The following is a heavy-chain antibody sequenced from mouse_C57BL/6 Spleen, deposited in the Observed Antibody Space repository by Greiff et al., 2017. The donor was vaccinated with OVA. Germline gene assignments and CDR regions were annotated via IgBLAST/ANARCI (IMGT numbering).Heavy chain of an antibody. CDR3: VRQGFAY. J-gene: IGHJ3*01. CDR2: IRSKSNNYAT. Sequence: EVKLMESGGGLVQPKGSLKLSCAASGFSFNTYAMNWVRQAPGKGLEWVARIRSKSNNYATYYADSVKDRFTISRDDSESMLYLQMNNLKTEDPAMYYWVRQGFAYRGQGTLVTVSA. V-gene: IGHV10-1*01. CDR1: GFSFNTYA.